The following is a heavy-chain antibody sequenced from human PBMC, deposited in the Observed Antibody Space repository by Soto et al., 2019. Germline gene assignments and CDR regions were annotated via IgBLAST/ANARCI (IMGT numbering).Heavy chain of an antibody. V-gene: IGHV1-69*13. D-gene: IGHD6-13*01. CDR2: IIPIFGTA. Sequence: SVKVSCKASGGTFSSYAISWVRQAPGQGLEWMGGIIPIFGTANYAQKFQGRVTITADESTSTAYMGLSSLRSEDTAVYYCARDRRSIAAAGRFDPWGQGTLVTVSS. CDR1: GGTFSSYA. CDR3: ARDRRSIAAAGRFDP. J-gene: IGHJ5*02.